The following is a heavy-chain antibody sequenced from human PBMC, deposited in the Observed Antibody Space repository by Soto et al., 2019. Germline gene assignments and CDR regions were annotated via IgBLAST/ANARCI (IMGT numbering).Heavy chain of an antibody. CDR3: ARWGTYCGGDCYSGWFDP. J-gene: IGHJ5*02. V-gene: IGHV4-39*01. D-gene: IGHD2-21*02. CDR1: GVSISSSCYY. CDR2: IYYSGST. Sequence: AETLSLTCTVSGVSISSSCYYWGWMRQGPGQGREWNGSIYYSGSTYNNPSLKSQITISVDTSKNQSSLKLSSVTAADTAVYYCARWGTYCGGDCYSGWFDPWGQGTLVTVSS.